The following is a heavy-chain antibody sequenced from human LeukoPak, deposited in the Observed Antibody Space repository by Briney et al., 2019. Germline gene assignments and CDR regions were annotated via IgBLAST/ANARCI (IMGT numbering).Heavy chain of an antibody. V-gene: IGHV3-21*01. D-gene: IGHD3-22*01. Sequence: GGSLRLSCAASGFTFSSYSMNWVRQAPGKGLEWVSSISSSSSYIYYADSVKGRFTISRDNDKNSLYLQMNSLRAEDTAVYYCARVDSSGYYLVGACDIWGQGTMVTVSS. CDR2: ISSSSSYI. J-gene: IGHJ3*02. CDR1: GFTFSSYS. CDR3: ARVDSSGYYLVGACDI.